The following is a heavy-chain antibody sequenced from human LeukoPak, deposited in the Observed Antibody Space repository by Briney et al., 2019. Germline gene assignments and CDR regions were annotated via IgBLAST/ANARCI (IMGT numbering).Heavy chain of an antibody. CDR1: GFTFGDYA. CDR3: TRVIKRWLQNSHGY. Sequence: PGGSLRLSCTASGFTFGDYAMTWVRQAPGKGLEWVGFIASETYGGTAEYAASVKGRFTISRDDSKSIAYLQMNSLKTEDTAVYYCTRVIKRWLQNSHGYWGQGTLVTVSS. CDR2: IASETYGGTA. J-gene: IGHJ4*02. V-gene: IGHV3-49*04. D-gene: IGHD5-24*01.